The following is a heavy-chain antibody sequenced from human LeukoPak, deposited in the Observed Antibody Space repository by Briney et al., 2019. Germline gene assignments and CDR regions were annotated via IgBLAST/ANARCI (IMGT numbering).Heavy chain of an antibody. CDR1: GFTLSSSW. J-gene: IGHJ3*02. D-gene: IGHD2-8*01. CDR2: ISNDGSSL. CDR3: ARSDNGLDI. Sequence: GGSLRLSCAASGFTLSSSWMHWVRQTPGKGLVWVSRISNDGSSLIYADSVKGRFTISRDNAKNTLYLQMNSLRAEDTAVYYCARSDNGLDIWGQGTMVTVSS. V-gene: IGHV3-74*01.